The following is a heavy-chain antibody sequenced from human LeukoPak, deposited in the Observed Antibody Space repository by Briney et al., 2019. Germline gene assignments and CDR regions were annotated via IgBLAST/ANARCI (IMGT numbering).Heavy chain of an antibody. D-gene: IGHD2-2*01. V-gene: IGHV3-74*01. CDR3: ARVSRNYYYYYGMDV. CDR2: INSDGSST. CDR1: GFTFSSYW. J-gene: IGHJ6*02. Sequence: PGGSLRLSCAASGFTFSSYWMHWVRQAPGKGLVWVSRINSDGSSTSYADSVKGRFTISRDNAKNTLYLQMNSLRAEDTAVYYCARVSRNYYYYYGMDVWGQGTTVTVSS.